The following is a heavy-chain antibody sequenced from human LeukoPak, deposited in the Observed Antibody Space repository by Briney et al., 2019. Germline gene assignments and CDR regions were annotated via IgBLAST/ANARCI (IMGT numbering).Heavy chain of an antibody. Sequence: ASVKVSCKVSGYTFTTYYIYWVRQAPGQRLEWMGFINPSGGSTTYALKFQGRVTMTSDTSTSTVYMELSSLRSDDTAVYYCARPIGGISGSFEYWGQGTLVTVSS. V-gene: IGHV1-46*01. CDR1: GYTFTTYY. CDR3: ARPIGGISGSFEY. J-gene: IGHJ4*02. CDR2: INPSGGST. D-gene: IGHD6-19*01.